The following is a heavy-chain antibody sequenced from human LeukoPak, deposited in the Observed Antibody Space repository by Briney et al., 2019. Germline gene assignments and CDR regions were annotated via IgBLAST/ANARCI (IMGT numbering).Heavy chain of an antibody. CDR3: ARVGAIYCTNGVCPPFDY. Sequence: GGSLRLSCAASGFTFSSYSMNWVRQAPGKGLEWVSSISSSSSYIYYAVSVKGRFTISRDNAKNSLYLQMNSLRAEDTAVYYCARVGAIYCTNGVCPPFDYWGQGTLVTVSS. CDR1: GFTFSSYS. D-gene: IGHD2-8*01. J-gene: IGHJ4*02. V-gene: IGHV3-21*01. CDR2: ISSSSSYI.